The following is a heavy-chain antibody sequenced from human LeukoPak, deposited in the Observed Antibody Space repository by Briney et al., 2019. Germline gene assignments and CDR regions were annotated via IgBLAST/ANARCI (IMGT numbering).Heavy chain of an antibody. CDR2: IYYSGST. D-gene: IGHD3-10*01. CDR3: ARARITMVRGIIDY. J-gene: IGHJ4*02. V-gene: IGHV4-39*07. CDR1: GGSISSSSYY. Sequence: SETLSLTCTVSGGSISSSSYYWGWIRQPPGKGLEWIGSIYYSGSTYYNPSLKSRVTIPVDTSKNQFSLKLSSVTAADTAVYYCARARITMVRGIIDYWGQGTLVTVSS.